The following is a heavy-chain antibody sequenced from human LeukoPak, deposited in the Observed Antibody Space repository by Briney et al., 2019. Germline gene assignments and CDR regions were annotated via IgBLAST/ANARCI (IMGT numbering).Heavy chain of an antibody. D-gene: IGHD3-3*01. CDR2: INHSGST. J-gene: IGHJ3*02. CDR3: ARIGYYDFWSGYYLQLDAFDI. CDR1: GGSFSGYY. V-gene: IGHV4-34*01. Sequence: SETLSLTCAVYGGSFSGYYWSWIRQPPGKGLEWIGEINHSGSTNYNPSLKSRVTISVDTSKNQFSLKLSSVTAADTAVYYCARIGYYDFWSGYYLQLDAFDIWGQGTMVTVSS.